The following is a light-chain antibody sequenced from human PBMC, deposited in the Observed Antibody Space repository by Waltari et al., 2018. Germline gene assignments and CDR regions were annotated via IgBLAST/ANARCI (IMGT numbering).Light chain of an antibody. J-gene: IGLJ3*02. CDR2: YDS. CDR1: NIESKS. Sequence: YVVTQPPSVSVAPGKTATLTCGGENIESKSVTWYQQKPGQAPILVIFYDSDRPSGIPWRFSGSNSGNTATLTISWVEAGDEADYRCQVWDDTTNSGVFGGGTRLTVL. V-gene: IGLV3-21*04. CDR3: QVWDDTTNSGV.